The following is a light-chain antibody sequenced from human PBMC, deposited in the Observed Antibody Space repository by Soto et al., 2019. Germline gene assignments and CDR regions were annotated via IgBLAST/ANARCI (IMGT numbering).Light chain of an antibody. CDR1: QSISSW. Sequence: DIQMTQSPSTLSASVGDRVTITCRASQSISSWWAWYQQKPGRAPKLLIFKASSLGSGVPSRFSGSGSGTEFALTISSLQHDDFATYYCQQYKSYWTFGQGTKVEIK. V-gene: IGKV1-5*03. CDR2: KAS. CDR3: QQYKSYWT. J-gene: IGKJ1*01.